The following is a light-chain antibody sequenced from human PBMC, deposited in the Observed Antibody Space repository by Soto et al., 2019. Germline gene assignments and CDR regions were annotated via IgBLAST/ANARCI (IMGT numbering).Light chain of an antibody. CDR2: KAS. CDR3: QQYNSYSRA. Sequence: IQMTQSPSSVSASVGDSLTITCRASHDVYDRLAWYQQKLGKAPQLLIQKASSLESGVPSRFSGSGSGTEFTLTISSLQPDDFATYYCQQYNSYSRAFGQGTKVDIK. CDR1: HDVYDR. V-gene: IGKV1-5*03. J-gene: IGKJ1*01.